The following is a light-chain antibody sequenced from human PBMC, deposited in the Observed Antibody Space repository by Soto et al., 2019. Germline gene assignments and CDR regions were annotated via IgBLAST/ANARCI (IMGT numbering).Light chain of an antibody. CDR3: QQFDDSVT. V-gene: IGKV3-20*01. CDR2: GAS. CDR1: HSVSRTY. J-gene: IGKJ5*01. Sequence: TLALSPGXXXTXXXRASHSVSRTYLAWYQQKPGQAPRLLMYGASDRATGTPGRFSGSGSGTDFTLTISGLEPEDSAVYYCQQFDDSVTFGQGTRLEIK.